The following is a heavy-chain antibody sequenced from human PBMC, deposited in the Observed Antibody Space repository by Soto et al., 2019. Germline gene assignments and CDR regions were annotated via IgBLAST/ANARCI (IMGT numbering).Heavy chain of an antibody. Sequence: QVQLVQSGAEMKKPGSSVKVSCQSSGGTFNTYAMNWVRQAPGQGPEWMGGISPMFGAANYAPKFQDRVTITADESTGTSYMQLSSLTSEYSALYFCAMEVQVHTPAFVYWGQGTLVTVSS. J-gene: IGHJ4*02. CDR1: GGTFNTYA. D-gene: IGHD3-10*01. V-gene: IGHV1-69*19. CDR3: AMEVQVHTPAFVY. CDR2: ISPMFGAA.